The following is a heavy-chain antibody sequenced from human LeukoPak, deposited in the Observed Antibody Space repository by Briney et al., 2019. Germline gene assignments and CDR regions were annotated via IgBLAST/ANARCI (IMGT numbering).Heavy chain of an antibody. Sequence: GGCLRLSCAASGFTFSSYSMDWVRQAPGRGRGWVSSISSSSRYIYYAGSGKVRFTISRDNAKTSMYLQMNSLRAGDTAVYSCARDVNDLWGGDRRYYYSRDVWGKGTPVTVSS. CDR2: ISSSSRYI. CDR3: ARDVNDLWGGDRRYYYSRDV. D-gene: IGHD3-3*01. V-gene: IGHV3-21*01. CDR1: GFTFSSYS. J-gene: IGHJ6*03.